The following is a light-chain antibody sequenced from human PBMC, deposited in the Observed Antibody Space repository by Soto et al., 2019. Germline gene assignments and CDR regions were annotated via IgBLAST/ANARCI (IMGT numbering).Light chain of an antibody. CDR2: EVS. CDR1: SSDVGGYNY. CDR3: SSYTSSSIAYV. V-gene: IGLV2-14*01. Sequence: QSALTQPASVSGSPGQSMTISCTGTSSDVGGYNYVSWYQQHPGKAPKLMIYEVSNRPSGVSNRFSGSKSANTASLTISGLQAEDEADYYCSSYTSSSIAYVFGTGTKVTVL. J-gene: IGLJ1*01.